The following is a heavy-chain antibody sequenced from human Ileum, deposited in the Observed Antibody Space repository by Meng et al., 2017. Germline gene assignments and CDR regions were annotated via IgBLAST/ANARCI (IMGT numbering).Heavy chain of an antibody. CDR1: GGSFSGYY. Sequence: QGQLQQWGAGLLKPSETLSFTCAANGGSFSGYYWSWIRQPPGKGLEWIGEISHSGSTHYNPSLKSRLTISVDTSNNQFSLKLNSVTAADTAVYYCARGGVAARLGTWDQGALVTVSS. CDR3: ARGGVAARLGT. CDR2: ISHSGST. J-gene: IGHJ4*02. D-gene: IGHD6-6*01. V-gene: IGHV4-34*02.